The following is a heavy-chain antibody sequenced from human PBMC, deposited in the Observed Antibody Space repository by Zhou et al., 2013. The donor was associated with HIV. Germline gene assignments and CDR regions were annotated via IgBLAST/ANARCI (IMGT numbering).Heavy chain of an antibody. Sequence: QVQLVQSGAEVKKPGASVKVSCKASGYTFTSYGISWVRQAPGQGLEWMGWISAYNGNTNYPQKLQGRVTLTTDTSTSTAYMELRSLRSDDTAVYYCARASYSYDSSGSRKWFDPWGQGTLVTVSS. CDR1: GYTFTSYG. V-gene: IGHV1-18*01. J-gene: IGHJ5*02. CDR3: ARASYSYDSSGSRKWFDP. D-gene: IGHD3-22*01. CDR2: ISAYNGNT.